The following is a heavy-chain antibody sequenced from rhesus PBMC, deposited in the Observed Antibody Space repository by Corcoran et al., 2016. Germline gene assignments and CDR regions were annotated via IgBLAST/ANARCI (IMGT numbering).Heavy chain of an antibody. CDR2: VFGTSGST. Sequence: QVQLQESGPGLVKPSETLSLTCAVSGGSISSNYWSWIRQPPGKGLVWIGRVFGTSGSTSYHPSLTSRVTFSTDTSKNQFSLKLSSVTAADTAIYYCARHSGTWGFDYWGQGVLVTVSS. CDR1: GGSISSNY. CDR3: ARHSGTWGFDY. V-gene: IGHV4-147*01. D-gene: IGHD6-25*01. J-gene: IGHJ4*01.